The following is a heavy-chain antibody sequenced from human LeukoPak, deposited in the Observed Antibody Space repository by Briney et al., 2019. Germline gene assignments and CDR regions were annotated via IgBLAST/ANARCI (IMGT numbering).Heavy chain of an antibody. Sequence: ASVKVSCKVSGYTLTELSMHWVRQAPGKGLEWMGGFDPEDGETIYAQKFQGRVTMTEDTSTDTAYMELSSLRSEDTAVYYCATGGYAYSQFDYWGQGTLVTVSS. V-gene: IGHV1-24*01. CDR2: FDPEDGET. D-gene: IGHD5-24*01. CDR1: GYTLTELS. CDR3: ATGGYAYSQFDY. J-gene: IGHJ4*02.